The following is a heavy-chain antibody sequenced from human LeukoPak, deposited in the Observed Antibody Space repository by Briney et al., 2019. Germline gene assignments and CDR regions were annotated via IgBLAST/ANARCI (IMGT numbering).Heavy chain of an antibody. CDR3: AKVGGTIFRYYGMDV. CDR1: GFTFSSYS. CDR2: ISSSSSYI. J-gene: IGHJ6*02. D-gene: IGHD3-3*01. V-gene: IGHV3-21*04. Sequence: GGSLRLSCAASGFTFSSYSMNWVRQAPGKGLEWVSSISSSSSYIYYADSVKGRFTISRDNAKNSLYLQMNSLRAEDTAVYYCAKVGGTIFRYYGMDVWGQGTTVTVSS.